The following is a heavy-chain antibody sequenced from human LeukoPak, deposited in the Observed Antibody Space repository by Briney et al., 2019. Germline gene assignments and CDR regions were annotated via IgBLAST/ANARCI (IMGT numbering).Heavy chain of an antibody. CDR3: ARGKVTTSAFDI. V-gene: IGHV4-59*01. Sequence: PSETLSLTXTVSGGSISSYYWSWIRQTPGKGLEWIGYIYYSGSTNYNPSLKSRVTISVDTSKNQFSLKLSSVTAADTAVYYCARGKVTTSAFDIWGQGTMVTVSS. D-gene: IGHD4-17*01. CDR1: GGSISSYY. J-gene: IGHJ3*02. CDR2: IYYSGST.